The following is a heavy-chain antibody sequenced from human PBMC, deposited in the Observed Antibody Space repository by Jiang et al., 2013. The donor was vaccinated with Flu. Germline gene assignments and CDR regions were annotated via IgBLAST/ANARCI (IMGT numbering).Heavy chain of an antibody. CDR3: AHRLLDYDNIGYPFDY. Sequence: SGFSLRVGGVGVGWIRQPPGKALEWLYWDGDKHYSPSLKSRLTITKDTSKNQVFLTMTNMGPVDTATYYCAHRLLDYDNIGYPFDYWGQGTLVSVSS. J-gene: IGHJ4*02. D-gene: IGHD3-22*01. CDR1: GFSLRVGGVG. CDR2: WDGDK. V-gene: IGHV2-5*02.